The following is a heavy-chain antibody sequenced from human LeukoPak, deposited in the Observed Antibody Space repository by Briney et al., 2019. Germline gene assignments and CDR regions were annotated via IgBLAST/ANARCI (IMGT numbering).Heavy chain of an antibody. CDR2: INHSGST. CDR3: ARPWGGLVGYYYYMDV. CDR1: GGSFSGYY. J-gene: IGHJ6*03. V-gene: IGHV4-34*01. Sequence: PSETLSLTCAVYGGSFSGYYWSWIRQPPGKGLEWIGEINHSGSTNYNPSLKSRVTISVDTSKNQFSLKLSSVTAADTAVYYCARPWGGLVGYYYYMDVWGKGTTVTISS. D-gene: IGHD6-19*01.